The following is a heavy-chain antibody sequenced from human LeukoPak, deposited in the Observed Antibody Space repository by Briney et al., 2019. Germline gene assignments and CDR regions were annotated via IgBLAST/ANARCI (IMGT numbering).Heavy chain of an antibody. CDR2: LYSDGNT. CDR3: ARGVEPLAANTLAY. J-gene: IGHJ4*02. Sequence: GGSLRLSCAASGFTVITNDMTWVRQAPGKGLEWVSVLYSDGNTKYADSVQGLFTISGDNSKNTLYLEMNSLSPDDTAVYYCARGVEPLAANTLAYWGQGTLVTVSS. V-gene: IGHV3-53*01. CDR1: GFTVITND. D-gene: IGHD1-14*01.